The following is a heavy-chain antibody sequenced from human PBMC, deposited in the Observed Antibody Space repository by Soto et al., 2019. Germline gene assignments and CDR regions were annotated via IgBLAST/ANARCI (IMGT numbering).Heavy chain of an antibody. CDR2: IYYSGST. D-gene: IGHD4-17*01. J-gene: IGHJ4*01. CDR3: ASRYGGTLDY. CDR1: GGSISSYY. Sequence: PSETLSLTCTVSGGSISSYYWSWIRQPPGKGLEWIGYIYYSGSTNYNPSLKSRVTISVDTSKNQFSLKLSSVTAADTAVYYCASRYGGTLDYWGQRSSVTGSS. V-gene: IGHV4-59*08.